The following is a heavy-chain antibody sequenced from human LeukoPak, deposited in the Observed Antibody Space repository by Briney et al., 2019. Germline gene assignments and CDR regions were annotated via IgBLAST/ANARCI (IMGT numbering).Heavy chain of an antibody. CDR2: ISGSGGST. J-gene: IGHJ4*02. Sequence: GGSLRLSCAASGFTFSSCAMSWVRQAPGKGLEWVSAISGSGGSTYYADSVKGRFTISRDNSKNTLYLQMNSLRAEDTAVYYCAKVGLRFLEWLLPLDYWGQGTLVTVSS. V-gene: IGHV3-23*01. D-gene: IGHD3-3*01. CDR1: GFTFSSCA. CDR3: AKVGLRFLEWLLPLDY.